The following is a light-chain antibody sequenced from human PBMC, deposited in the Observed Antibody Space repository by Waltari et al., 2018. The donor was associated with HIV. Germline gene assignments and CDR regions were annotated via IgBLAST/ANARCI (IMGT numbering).Light chain of an antibody. CDR2: GNN. Sequence: QSVLTQPPSASGTPGQRVTISCSGGRYNIGENFVYWFQQLPGTAPRLLVFGNNQRPSGVPGRFSGSKGGTAASLVISGLRSEDEGTYYCATWDDDLSGVVFGGGSKLTVL. CDR1: RYNIGENF. CDR3: ATWDDDLSGVV. V-gene: IGLV1-47*01. J-gene: IGLJ2*01.